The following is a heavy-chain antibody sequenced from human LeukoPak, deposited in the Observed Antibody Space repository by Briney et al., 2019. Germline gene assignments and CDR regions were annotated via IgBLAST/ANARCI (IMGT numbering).Heavy chain of an antibody. Sequence: GRSLRLSCIASGFTFSSYGMHWVRQAPGKGLEWVAVISYDGSNKYYADSVKGRFTISRDNSKNTLYLQMNSLRAEDTAVYYCAKDRGGYSYGYHDYWGQGTLVTVSS. CDR1: GFTFSSYG. CDR2: ISYDGSNK. J-gene: IGHJ4*02. CDR3: AKDRGGYSYGYHDY. V-gene: IGHV3-30*18. D-gene: IGHD5-18*01.